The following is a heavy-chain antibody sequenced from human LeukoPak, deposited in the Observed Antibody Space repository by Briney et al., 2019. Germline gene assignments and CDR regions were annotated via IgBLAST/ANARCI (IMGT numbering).Heavy chain of an antibody. J-gene: IGHJ4*02. Sequence: PGGSLRLSCAASGFTFSSYSMNWVRQAPGKGLEWVSYISSSSSTIYYADSVKGRFTISRDNSKNTLYLQMDSLRAEDTAVYCCAKDQCTSTSCYKGDYWGQGTLVTVSS. CDR2: ISSSSSTI. CDR3: AKDQCTSTSCYKGDY. D-gene: IGHD2-2*02. CDR1: GFTFSSYS. V-gene: IGHV3-48*01.